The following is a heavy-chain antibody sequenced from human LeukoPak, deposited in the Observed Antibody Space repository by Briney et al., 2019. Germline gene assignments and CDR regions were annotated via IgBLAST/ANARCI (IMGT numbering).Heavy chain of an antibody. CDR2: ISGSGGST. CDR1: AFTLSSYW. D-gene: IGHD3-10*01. V-gene: IGHV3-23*01. J-gene: IGHJ4*02. Sequence: GGSLRLSCAASAFTLSSYWMHWVRQAPGKGLEWVSAISGSGGSTYYADSVKGRFTISRDNSKNTLYLQMNSLRAEDTAVYYCAKDRGTWPYYYGSGSYIYWGQGTLVTVSS. CDR3: AKDRGTWPYYYGSGSYIY.